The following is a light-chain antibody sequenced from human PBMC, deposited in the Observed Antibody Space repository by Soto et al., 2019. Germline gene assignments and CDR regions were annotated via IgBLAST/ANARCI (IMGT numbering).Light chain of an antibody. CDR1: SSDVGSYNL. J-gene: IGLJ1*01. CDR3: CSYAGSSTYV. V-gene: IGLV2-23*01. CDR2: EAT. Sequence: QSSLTQPASVSGSPGQSITISCTGTSSDVGSYNLVSWYQQHPGKAPKFMIYEATKRPSGVSNRFSGSKSGNTASLTISGLQAEDEADYYCCSYAGSSTYVFGTGTKLTVL.